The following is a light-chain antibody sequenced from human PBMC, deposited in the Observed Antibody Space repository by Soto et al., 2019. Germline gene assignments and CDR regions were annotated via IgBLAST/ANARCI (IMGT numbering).Light chain of an antibody. Sequence: QSVLTQPPSASGTPGQRVAISCSGSSSNIGSNTVNWYQQLPGTAPQLLIYNNNQRPSGVPDRFSGSKSGTSASLAISGLQSEDEADYYCAAWDDSLNGHWVFGGGTKLTVL. CDR3: AAWDDSLNGHWV. J-gene: IGLJ3*02. CDR1: SSNIGSNT. V-gene: IGLV1-44*01. CDR2: NNN.